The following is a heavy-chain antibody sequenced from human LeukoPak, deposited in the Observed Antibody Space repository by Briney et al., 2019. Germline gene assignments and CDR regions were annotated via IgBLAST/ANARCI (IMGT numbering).Heavy chain of an antibody. CDR3: AKEERTYDAFDI. Sequence: GRSLRLSCAASGFTFDDYAMHWVRQAPGKGLEWVSGISWNSGSIGYADSVKGRFTISRDNAKNSLYLQMNSLRAEDMALYYCAKEERTYDAFDIWGQGTMVTVSS. CDR1: GFTFDDYA. CDR2: ISWNSGSI. J-gene: IGHJ3*02. D-gene: IGHD1-1*01. V-gene: IGHV3-9*03.